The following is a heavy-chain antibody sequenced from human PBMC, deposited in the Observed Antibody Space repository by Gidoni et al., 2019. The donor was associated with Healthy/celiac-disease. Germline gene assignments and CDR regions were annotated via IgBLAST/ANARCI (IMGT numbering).Heavy chain of an antibody. CDR1: GYTFTGYY. CDR2: INPNSGGT. CDR3: ARLTVTTLTDDAFDI. Sequence: QVQLVQSGAEVKKPGASVKVSCKASGYTFTGYYMHWVRQAPGQGLEWMGWINPNSGGTNYAQKFQGRVTMTRDTSISTAYMELSRLRSDDTAVYYCARLTVTTLTDDAFDIWGQGTMVTVSS. J-gene: IGHJ3*02. D-gene: IGHD4-17*01. V-gene: IGHV1-2*02.